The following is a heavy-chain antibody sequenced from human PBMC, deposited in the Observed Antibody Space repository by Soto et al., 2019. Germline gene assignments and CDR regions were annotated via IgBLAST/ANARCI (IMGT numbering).Heavy chain of an antibody. J-gene: IGHJ4*02. V-gene: IGHV3-53*04. D-gene: IGHD3-22*01. CDR2: IYSGGST. Sequence: EVQLVESGGGLVQPGGSLRLSCAASGFTVSSNYMSWVRQAPGKGLEWVSVIYSGGSTYYADSVKGRFTISRHNSKNTLYLQMNSLRDEDTAVYYCARMCYYDSSGYQPYWGQGTLVTVSS. CDR3: ARMCYYDSSGYQPY. CDR1: GFTVSSNY.